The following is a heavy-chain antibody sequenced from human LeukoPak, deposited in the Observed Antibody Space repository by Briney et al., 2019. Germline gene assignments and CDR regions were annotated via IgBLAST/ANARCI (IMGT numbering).Heavy chain of an antibody. Sequence: ASVKVSCKASGYTFTSYYMHWVRQAPGQGLEWMGIINPSGGSTSYAQKFQGRVTMARDMSTSTVYMELSSLRSEDTAVYYCARGGLYYDSSGYFQPSDYWGQGTLVTVSS. J-gene: IGHJ4*02. V-gene: IGHV1-46*01. D-gene: IGHD3-22*01. CDR1: GYTFTSYY. CDR3: ARGGLYYDSSGYFQPSDY. CDR2: INPSGGST.